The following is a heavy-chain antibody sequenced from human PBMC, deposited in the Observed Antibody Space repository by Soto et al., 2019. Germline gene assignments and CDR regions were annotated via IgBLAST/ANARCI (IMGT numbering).Heavy chain of an antibody. CDR2: ISGSGGST. V-gene: IGHV3-23*01. Sequence: PGGSLRLSCAASGFTFSSYAMSWVRQAPGKGLEWVSAISGSGGSTYYADSVKGRFAISRDNSKNTLYLQMNSLRAEDTAVYYCAKDGDCTNGVCFYMGVWGKGTTVTVSS. CDR1: GFTFSSYA. CDR3: AKDGDCTNGVCFYMGV. J-gene: IGHJ6*03. D-gene: IGHD2-8*01.